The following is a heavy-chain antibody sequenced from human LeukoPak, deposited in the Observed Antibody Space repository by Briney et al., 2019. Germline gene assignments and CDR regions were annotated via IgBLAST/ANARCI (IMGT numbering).Heavy chain of an antibody. V-gene: IGHV4-34*01. Sequence: SETLSLTCAVYGGSFSGYYWSWIRQPPGKGLEWIGEINHSGSTNYNPSLKSRVTISVDTSKNQFSLKLSSVTAADTAVYYCARSSSSGSLYYYYYYYMDVWGKGTTVTISS. D-gene: IGHD6-19*01. CDR1: GGSFSGYY. CDR2: INHSGST. CDR3: ARSSSSGSLYYYYYYYMDV. J-gene: IGHJ6*03.